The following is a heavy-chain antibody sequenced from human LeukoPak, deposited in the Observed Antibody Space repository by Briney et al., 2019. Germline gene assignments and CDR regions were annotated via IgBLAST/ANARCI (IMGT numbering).Heavy chain of an antibody. D-gene: IGHD6-19*01. J-gene: IGHJ3*02. Sequence: SETLSLTCTVSGASISSGSYYWSWIRQPAGKGLEWIGRIYTSESTNYNPSLKSRVTMSVDTSKHQFSLKLSSVTAADTAVYYCARAPLTVAYAFDIWGQGTMVTVS. CDR2: IYTSEST. CDR3: ARAPLTVAYAFDI. CDR1: GASISSGSYY. V-gene: IGHV4-61*02.